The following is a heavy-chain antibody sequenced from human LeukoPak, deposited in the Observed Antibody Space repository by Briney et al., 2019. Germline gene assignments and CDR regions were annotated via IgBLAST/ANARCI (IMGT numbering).Heavy chain of an antibody. CDR2: INPNSGGT. Sequence: EASVKVSCEASGYTFTGYYMHWVRQAPGQGLEWMGWINPNSGGTNYAQKFQGWVTMTRDTSISTAYMELSRLRSDDTAVYYCARGGITGTTRGPTRLNDAFDIWGQGTMVTVSS. CDR1: GYTFTGYY. V-gene: IGHV1-2*04. J-gene: IGHJ3*02. D-gene: IGHD1-20*01. CDR3: ARGGITGTTRGPTRLNDAFDI.